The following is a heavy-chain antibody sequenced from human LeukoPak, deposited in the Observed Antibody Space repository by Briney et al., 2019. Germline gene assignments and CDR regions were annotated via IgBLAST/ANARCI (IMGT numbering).Heavy chain of an antibody. CDR1: GGSISSYY. J-gene: IGHJ5*02. V-gene: IGHV4-59*08. D-gene: IGHD3-16*02. CDR3: SSQRHRYCLNWFDP. Sequence: PSHTLSLTCTVSGGSISSYYWRWIRQPPGKGLEWIGYIYYSGSTNYNPSLKSRVTISVDTSKNQFSLKLSSVTAADTAVYYCSSQRHRYCLNWFDPWGQGTLVTVSS. CDR2: IYYSGST.